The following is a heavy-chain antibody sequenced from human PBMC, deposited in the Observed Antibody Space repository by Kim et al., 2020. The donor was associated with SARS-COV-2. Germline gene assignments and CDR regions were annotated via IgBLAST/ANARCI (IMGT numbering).Heavy chain of an antibody. V-gene: IGHV4-59*13. CDR3: ARVYSSWSEEPYFDY. CDR1: GGSISSYY. CDR2: IYYSGST. Sequence: SETLSLTCTVSGGSISSYYWSWIRQPPGKGLEWIGYIYYSGSTNYNPSLKSRVTISVDTSKNQFSLKLSSVTAADTAVYYCARVYSSWSEEPYFDYWGQGTLVTVSS. J-gene: IGHJ4*02. D-gene: IGHD6-13*01.